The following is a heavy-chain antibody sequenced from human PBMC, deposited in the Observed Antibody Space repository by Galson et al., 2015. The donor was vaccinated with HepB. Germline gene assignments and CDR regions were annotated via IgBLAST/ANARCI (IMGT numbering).Heavy chain of an antibody. D-gene: IGHD3-22*01. V-gene: IGHV3-66*01. CDR3: ARAYYYDSSGYYSYYYGMDV. CDR1: GFTVSSNY. Sequence: SLRLSCAASGFTVSSNYMSWVRQAPGKGLEWVSVIYSGCSTYYADSVKGRFTISRDNSKNTLYLQMNSLRAEDTAVYYCARAYYYDSSGYYSYYYGMDVWGQGTTVTVSS. J-gene: IGHJ6*02. CDR2: IYSGCST.